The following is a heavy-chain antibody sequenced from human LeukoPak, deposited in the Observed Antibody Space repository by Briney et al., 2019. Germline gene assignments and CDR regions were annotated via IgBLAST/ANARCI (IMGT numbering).Heavy chain of an antibody. V-gene: IGHV4-59*01. CDR1: GDSIIGSY. CDR2: IYYSVDT. CDR3: ARGLAPTTGYYEGGYYYFDS. J-gene: IGHJ4*01. Sequence: SETLFLTCAVSGDSIIGSYWSWIRQAPGKGLEWIGYIYYSVDTDYNPSLKSRVTISVDMSKKQISLRLTSVTAADTAVYYCARGLAPTTGYYEGGYYYFDSWGQGILVTVSS. D-gene: IGHD3-9*01.